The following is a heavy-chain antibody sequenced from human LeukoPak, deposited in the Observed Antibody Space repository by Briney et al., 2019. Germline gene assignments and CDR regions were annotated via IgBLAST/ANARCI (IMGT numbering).Heavy chain of an antibody. CDR1: GFTFSDYE. V-gene: IGHV3-48*03. CDR2: IGGSGSAI. D-gene: IGHD2-2*02. Sequence: GGSLRLSCAASGFTFSDYEMNWVRQAPGKGLEWLSYIGGSGSAIHYAASVKGRFTISRDNAENSLYLQMNSLRAEDTAVYYCARDGTPHYTSGWVFFDYWGQGTLVTVSS. CDR3: ARDGTPHYTSGWVFFDY. J-gene: IGHJ4*02.